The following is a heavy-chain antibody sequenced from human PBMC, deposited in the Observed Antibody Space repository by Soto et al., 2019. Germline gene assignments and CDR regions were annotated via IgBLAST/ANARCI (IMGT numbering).Heavy chain of an antibody. Sequence: PVGSLRLSCAASGFTFSSYGMHWVRQAPGKGLEWVAVIWYDGSNKYYADSVKGRFTISRDNSKNTLYLQMNSLRAEDTAVYYCGSAVLRYFDWPDAFDIRGQGTMVTVSS. D-gene: IGHD3-9*01. CDR2: IWYDGSNK. CDR3: GSAVLRYFDWPDAFDI. V-gene: IGHV3-33*01. CDR1: GFTFSSYG. J-gene: IGHJ3*02.